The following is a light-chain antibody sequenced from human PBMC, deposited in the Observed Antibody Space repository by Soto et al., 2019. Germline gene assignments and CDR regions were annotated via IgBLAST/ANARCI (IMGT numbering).Light chain of an antibody. CDR2: DAS. J-gene: IGKJ3*01. Sequence: EIVLTQSPGTLSLSPWERATLSCRASQSLSSSQLAWYQQKPGQAPRLLIHDASSRATGISDRFTGSGSGTDFTLTITTLEPEDFAVYYCQQYGRSPFNFGPGTKVDIK. CDR1: QSLSSSQ. CDR3: QQYGRSPFN. V-gene: IGKV3-20*01.